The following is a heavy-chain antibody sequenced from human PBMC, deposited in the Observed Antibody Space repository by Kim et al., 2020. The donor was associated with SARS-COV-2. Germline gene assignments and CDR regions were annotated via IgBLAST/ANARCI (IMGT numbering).Heavy chain of an antibody. D-gene: IGHD6-19*01. V-gene: IGHV3-15*01. CDR3: TTDRVAVADFDY. J-gene: IGHJ4*02. Sequence: DYHAPVKGRFTVSSDDTKNTRYLQMNSLKTEDTAVYYCTTDRVAVADFDYWGQGTLVTVSS.